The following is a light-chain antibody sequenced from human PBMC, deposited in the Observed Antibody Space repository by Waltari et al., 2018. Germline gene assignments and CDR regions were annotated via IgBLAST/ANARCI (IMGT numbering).Light chain of an antibody. Sequence: QSVLTQPPSASEAARKSVTISCSGGRSNIGTNTVSWYQQLPERTPKLLIYYNNRRVSGVADGFSGSKSGTSASRAISGLQTEDEGDYYCAAWDDSLSGVLFGGGTRLTVL. J-gene: IGLJ2*01. CDR2: YNN. V-gene: IGLV1-36*01. CDR3: AAWDDSLSGVL. CDR1: RSNIGTNT.